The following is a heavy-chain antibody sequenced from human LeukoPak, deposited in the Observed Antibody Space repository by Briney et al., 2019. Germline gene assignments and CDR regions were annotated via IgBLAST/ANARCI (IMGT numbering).Heavy chain of an antibody. CDR2: IKQDGSEK. V-gene: IGHV3-7*05. D-gene: IGHD1-7*01. CDR3: ARWGFTGTYYYFDY. Sequence: PGGSLRLSCAASGFTFSSYWMSWVRQAPGKGLEWVANIKQDGSEKYYADSVKGRFTISRDNAKNSLYLQMNSLRAEDTAMYYCARWGFTGTYYYFDYWGQGTLVTVSS. CDR1: GFTFSSYW. J-gene: IGHJ4*02.